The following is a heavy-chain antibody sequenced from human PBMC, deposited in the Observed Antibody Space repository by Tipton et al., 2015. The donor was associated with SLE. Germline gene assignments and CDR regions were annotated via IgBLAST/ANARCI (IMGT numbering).Heavy chain of an antibody. J-gene: IGHJ5*02. CDR2: IYTSGSP. CDR3: ARAKRSSTTWGYWFDP. D-gene: IGHD2-2*01. CDR1: GGYISSGIYY. Sequence: TLSLTCTVSGGYISSGIYYWNWIRQPAGKGLEWIGRIYTSGSPNYNPSLRSRVTIPLDTSKNQFLLKLRSVTAADTALYYCARAKRSSTTWGYWFDPWGQGTLATVSS. V-gene: IGHV4-61*02.